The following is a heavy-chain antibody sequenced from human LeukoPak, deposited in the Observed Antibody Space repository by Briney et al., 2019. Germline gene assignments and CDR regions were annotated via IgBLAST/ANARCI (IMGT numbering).Heavy chain of an antibody. J-gene: IGHJ4*02. V-gene: IGHV3-20*04. Sequence: PGGSLRLSCAASGFTFDDYGMSWVRQAPGKGLEWVSGINWNGGSTGYADSVKGRFTISRDNAKNPLYLQMNSLRAEDTALYYCARARGYSGRYYGIDYWGQGTLVTVSS. D-gene: IGHD1-26*01. CDR1: GFTFDDYG. CDR2: INWNGGST. CDR3: ARARGYSGRYYGIDY.